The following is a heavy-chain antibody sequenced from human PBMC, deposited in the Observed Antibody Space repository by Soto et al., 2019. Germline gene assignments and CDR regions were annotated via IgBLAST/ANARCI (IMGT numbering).Heavy chain of an antibody. CDR1: GGSLSSGDYY. CDR2: IYYSGST. D-gene: IGHD3-10*01. Sequence: SSETLSLTCTVSGGSLSSGDYYRSWIRQPPGKGLEWIGYIYYSGSTYYNPSLKSRVTISVDTSKNQFSLKLSSVTAADTALYYCAAPGTGSASSGLDYWGQGTLVTVSS. V-gene: IGHV4-30-4*08. CDR3: AAPGTGSASSGLDY. J-gene: IGHJ4*02.